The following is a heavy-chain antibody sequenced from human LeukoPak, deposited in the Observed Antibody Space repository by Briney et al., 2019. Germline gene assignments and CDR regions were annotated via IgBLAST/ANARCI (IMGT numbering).Heavy chain of an antibody. D-gene: IGHD1-26*01. Sequence: GSLRLSCAASGFTFSSYAMHWVRQAPGKGLEWVAVISYDGSNKYYADSVKGRFTISRDNSKNTLYLQMNSLRAEDTAVYYCARDESSGSYFIWGQGTLVTVSS. V-gene: IGHV3-30-3*01. CDR1: GFTFSSYA. J-gene: IGHJ4*02. CDR2: ISYDGSNK. CDR3: ARDESSGSYFI.